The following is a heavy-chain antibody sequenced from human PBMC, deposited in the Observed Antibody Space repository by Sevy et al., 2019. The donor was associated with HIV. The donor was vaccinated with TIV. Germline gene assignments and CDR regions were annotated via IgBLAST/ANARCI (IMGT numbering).Heavy chain of an antibody. CDR1: GYNFTNFW. J-gene: IGHJ6*02. CDR2: IYPGDSDI. D-gene: IGHD2-2*01. Sequence: GESLKISCKGSGYNFTNFWLAWVRQMPGKGLEWMGFIYPGDSDIRLSPSFQGQVTISVDKSVSTAYLDWGSLGASDCAMYFCARHGPAQAAPLLDLIPGASYYGVDVWGQGTTVTVSS. V-gene: IGHV5-51*01. CDR3: ARHGPAQAAPLLDLIPGASYYGVDV.